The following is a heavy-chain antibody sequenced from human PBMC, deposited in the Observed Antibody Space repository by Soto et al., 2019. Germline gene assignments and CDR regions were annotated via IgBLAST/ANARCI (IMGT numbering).Heavy chain of an antibody. Sequence: GASVKVSCKASGYTFTSYAMHWVRQAPGQRLEWMGWINAGNGNTKYSQKFQGRVTITRDTSASTAYMELSSLRSDDTAVYYCARDAAAGLNDDWGQGTLVTVSS. CDR2: INAGNGNT. CDR1: GYTFTSYA. D-gene: IGHD6-13*01. V-gene: IGHV1-3*01. J-gene: IGHJ4*02. CDR3: ARDAAAGLNDD.